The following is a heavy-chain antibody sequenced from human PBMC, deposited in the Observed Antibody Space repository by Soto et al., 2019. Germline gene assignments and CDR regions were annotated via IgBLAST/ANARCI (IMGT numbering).Heavy chain of an antibody. J-gene: IGHJ4*02. CDR2: ITGSGVST. CDR1: GLTFSSYV. Sequence: EVQLLASGGGLVQPGGSLRLSCAASGLTFSSYVMTWVRQAPGKGLEWVSAITGSGVSTYYADSVKGRFTISRDNSRNTLYLQMSRLRAEDTAVFYCAKESTSGTTLDYWGQGTPVTVAS. D-gene: IGHD2-2*01. CDR3: AKESTSGTTLDY. V-gene: IGHV3-23*01.